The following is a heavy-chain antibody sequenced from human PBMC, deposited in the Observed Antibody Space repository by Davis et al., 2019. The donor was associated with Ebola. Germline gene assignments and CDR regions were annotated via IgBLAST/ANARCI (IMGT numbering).Heavy chain of an antibody. CDR3: ARPVSDTGATLGVDGMDV. D-gene: IGHD1-26*01. J-gene: IGHJ6*04. V-gene: IGHV1-2*06. CDR2: INPNSGGT. CDR1: GYTFTGYY. Sequence: ASVKVSCKASGYTFTGYYMHWVRQAPGQGLEWMGRINPNSGGTNYAQKFQGRVTMTRDTSISTAYMELSRLRSDDTAVYYCARPVSDTGATLGVDGMDVWGKGTTVTVSS.